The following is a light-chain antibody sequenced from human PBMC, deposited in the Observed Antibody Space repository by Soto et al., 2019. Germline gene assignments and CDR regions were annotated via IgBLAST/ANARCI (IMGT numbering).Light chain of an antibody. J-gene: IGLJ1*01. Sequence: QFALTQPPSASGTPGQRVTISCSGSGSSIGTNTVNWYRQLPGTAPKLLIYGNNQRPSGVPDRFSGSKSGTSASLAISGLQSEDEADYYCSSYISSSTYVFGTGTKVTVL. CDR1: GSSIGTNT. V-gene: IGLV1-44*01. CDR2: GNN. CDR3: SSYISSSTYV.